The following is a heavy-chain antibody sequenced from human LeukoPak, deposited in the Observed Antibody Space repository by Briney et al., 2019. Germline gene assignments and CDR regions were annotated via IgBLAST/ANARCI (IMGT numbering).Heavy chain of an antibody. Sequence: ASVKVSCKTSGYISTNYDINWVRQATGQGLEWMGWMNPNSGNTGYAQKFQGRVTITRNTSINTAYMELSSLRSEDTAVYFCARAPVWTGYYYYMDVWGKGTTVTVSS. CDR2: MNPNSGNT. CDR3: ARAPVWTGYYYYMDV. D-gene: IGHD3/OR15-3a*01. CDR1: GYISTNYD. J-gene: IGHJ6*03. V-gene: IGHV1-8*03.